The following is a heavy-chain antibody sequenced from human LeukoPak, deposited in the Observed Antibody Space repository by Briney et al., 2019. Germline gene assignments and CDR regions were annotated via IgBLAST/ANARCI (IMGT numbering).Heavy chain of an antibody. Sequence: SETLSLTCTVSGGSISSYYWSWIRQPPGKGLEWVGYIYYSGSTNYNPSLKSRVTLSVDTSKNQFSLKLSSVTAADTAVYYCARHDSGGQYYYDSSGYSNFDYWGQGTLVTVSS. CDR2: IYYSGST. CDR3: ARHDSGGQYYYDSSGYSNFDY. J-gene: IGHJ4*02. D-gene: IGHD3-22*01. V-gene: IGHV4-59*08. CDR1: GGSISSYY.